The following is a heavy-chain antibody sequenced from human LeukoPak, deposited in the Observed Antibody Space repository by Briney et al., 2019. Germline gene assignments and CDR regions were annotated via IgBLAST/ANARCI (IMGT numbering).Heavy chain of an antibody. J-gene: IGHJ3*01. CDR3: ATSSRSASDV. CDR2: ISGDGGST. Sequence: GGSLRLSCAASGFTFDDYAMHWVRQAPGKGLEWVSLISGDGGSTCYADSVKGRFTISRDNGENSLYLQMNSLRAEDTALYYCATSSRSASDVWGPGTMVTVSS. V-gene: IGHV3-43*02. CDR1: GFTFDDYA.